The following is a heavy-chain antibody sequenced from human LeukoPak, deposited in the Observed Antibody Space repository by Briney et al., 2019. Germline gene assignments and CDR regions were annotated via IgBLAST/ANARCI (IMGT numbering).Heavy chain of an antibody. Sequence: SQTLSLTCTVSGGSISSNDYYWSWIRQPPGKGLEWIGYIYYSGSTYYNPSLKSRLTISADTSKNQFSLKLRSVTAADTAVYYCARETHDPTLVRGVVDYWGRGTLVTVSS. CDR2: IYYSGST. V-gene: IGHV4-30-4*01. CDR3: ARETHDPTLVRGVVDY. J-gene: IGHJ4*02. D-gene: IGHD3-10*01. CDR1: GGSISSNDYY.